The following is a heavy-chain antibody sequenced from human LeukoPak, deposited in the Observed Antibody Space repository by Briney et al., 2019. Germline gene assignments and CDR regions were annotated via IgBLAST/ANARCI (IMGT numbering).Heavy chain of an antibody. CDR3: ARDLGQTSQFDY. CDR1: GYTFTRYY. D-gene: IGHD2-2*01. J-gene: IGHJ4*02. Sequence: ASVKVSCKTSGYTFTRYYMHWVRQALGQGLESMGTINPSGGRTSYAQNFQGRVTMTRDTSTSTLYMELSSLRSEDTAVYYCARDLGQTSQFDYWGQGTLVTVSS. V-gene: IGHV1-46*01. CDR2: INPSGGRT.